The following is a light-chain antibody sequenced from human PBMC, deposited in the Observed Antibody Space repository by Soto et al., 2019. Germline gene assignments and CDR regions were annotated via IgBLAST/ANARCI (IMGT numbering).Light chain of an antibody. V-gene: IGLV1-47*01. CDR3: AAWDDSLSGFYV. CDR2: RNN. CDR1: SGTNY. Sequence: QSVLTQSPSASGTPGQTVTISCSGSSGTNYVYWYQQLPGTAPKLLIYRNNQRPSGVPDRFSDSKSGTSASLAISGLRSEDEADYYCAAWDDSLSGFYVFGTGTKLTVL. J-gene: IGLJ1*01.